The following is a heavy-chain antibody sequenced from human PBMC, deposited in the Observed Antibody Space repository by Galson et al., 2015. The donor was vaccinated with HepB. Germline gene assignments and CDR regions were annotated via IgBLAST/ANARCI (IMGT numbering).Heavy chain of an antibody. CDR2: INPNSGGT. D-gene: IGHD6-19*01. CDR3: ARAVAGFWFDP. V-gene: IGHV1-2*02. J-gene: IGHJ5*02. CDR1: GYTFTDYY. Sequence: SVKVSCKASGYTFTDYYMHWVRQAPGQGLEWMGGINPNSGGTNYAQKFQGRVTMTRDTSISTAYMELSRLRSDDTAIYFCARAVAGFWFDPWGQGTLVTVSS.